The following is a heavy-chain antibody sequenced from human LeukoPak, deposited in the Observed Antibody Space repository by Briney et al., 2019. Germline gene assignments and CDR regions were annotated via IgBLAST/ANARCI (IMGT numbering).Heavy chain of an antibody. J-gene: IGHJ6*03. CDR2: IKEDGSEK. V-gene: IGHV3-7*01. Sequence: PGGSLRLSCAASEFTFNNYWMSWVRQAPGKGLEWGANIKEDGSEKYYVDSVKGRFTISRDNAKNSLYLQMNSLRAEDTAVYYCARAVRQRLVEGYYYSYYHMDVWGKGTTVTVSS. CDR3: ARAVRQRLVEGYYYSYYHMDV. D-gene: IGHD6-19*01. CDR1: EFTFNNYW.